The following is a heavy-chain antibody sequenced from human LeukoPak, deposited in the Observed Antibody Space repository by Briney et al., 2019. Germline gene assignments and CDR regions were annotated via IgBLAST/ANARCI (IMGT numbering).Heavy chain of an antibody. D-gene: IGHD1-14*01. CDR1: GFTFSSYA. Sequence: AGGSLRLSCAASGFTFSSYAMHWVRQAPGKGLEWVAVISYDGSNKYYADSVKGRFTISRDNSKNTLYLRMNSLRAEDTAVYYCARERYNWNHGGAMDVWGKGTTVTVSS. V-gene: IGHV3-30-3*01. CDR2: ISYDGSNK. J-gene: IGHJ6*03. CDR3: ARERYNWNHGGAMDV.